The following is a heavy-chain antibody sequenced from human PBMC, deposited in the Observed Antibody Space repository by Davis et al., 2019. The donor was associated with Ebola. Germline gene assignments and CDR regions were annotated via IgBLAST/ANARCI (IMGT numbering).Heavy chain of an antibody. D-gene: IGHD3-3*01. CDR2: VDHTGST. CDR1: GGSFSGYS. J-gene: IGHJ4*02. V-gene: IGHV4-34*01. CDR3: ARASFFWSGHLEDY. Sequence: MPSETLSLTCAVYGGSFSGYSWSWIRQPPGKGLEWIGEVDHTGSTNYSPSLESRVTISLDTSKRQFSVKLTSVTAADTAIYYCARASFFWSGHLEDYWGQGAPVTVSS.